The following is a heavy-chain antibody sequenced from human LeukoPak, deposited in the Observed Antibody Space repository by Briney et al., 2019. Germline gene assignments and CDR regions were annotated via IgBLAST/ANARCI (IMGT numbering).Heavy chain of an antibody. CDR2: IYYSGST. CDR3: ARHLTNAFDI. J-gene: IGHJ3*02. CDR1: GGSISSYY. V-gene: IGHV4-59*08. Sequence: SETLSLTCTVSGGSISSYYWSWIRLPPGKGLEWIGYIYYSGSTNYNPSLKSRVTISVDTSKNQFSLKLSSVTAADTAVYYCARHLTNAFDIWGQGTMVTVSS.